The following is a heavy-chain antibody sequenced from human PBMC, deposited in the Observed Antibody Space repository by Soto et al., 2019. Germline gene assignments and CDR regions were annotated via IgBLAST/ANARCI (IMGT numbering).Heavy chain of an antibody. CDR3: PGDMREEAGFHYSGRAV. J-gene: IGHJ6*02. D-gene: IGHD6-19*01. V-gene: IGHV4-30-4*01. CDR1: GGSISSGDYY. Sequence: PSETLSLTCTVSGGSISSGDYYWSWIRQPPGKGLEWIGYIYYSGSTYYNPSLKSRVTISVDTSKNQFSLKLSSVTAADTAVYYCPGDMREEAGFHYSGRAVGGQGTTVTVSS. CDR2: IYYSGST.